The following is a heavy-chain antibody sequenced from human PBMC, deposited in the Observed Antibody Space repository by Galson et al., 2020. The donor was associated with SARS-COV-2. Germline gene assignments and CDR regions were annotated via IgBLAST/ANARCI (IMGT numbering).Heavy chain of an antibody. J-gene: IGHJ3*02. D-gene: IGHD2-15*01. V-gene: IGHV3-11*01. Sequence: PGGSLRLSCAASGFTFSDYYMSWIRQAPGKGLEWVSYISSSGSTIYYADSVKGRFTISRDNAKNSLYLQMNSLRAEDTAVYYCAGAYCSGGSCYTFGYAFDIWGQGTMVTVSS. CDR3: AGAYCSGGSCYTFGYAFDI. CDR2: ISSSGSTI. CDR1: GFTFSDYY.